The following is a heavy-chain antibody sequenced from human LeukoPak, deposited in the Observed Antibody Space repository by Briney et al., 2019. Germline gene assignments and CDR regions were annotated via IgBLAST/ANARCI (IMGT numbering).Heavy chain of an antibody. J-gene: IGHJ4*02. CDR2: IYYSGST. V-gene: IGHV4-39*01. CDR3: AIFKRREYYFDY. CDR1: GGSISSSSYY. Sequence: KPSETLSLTCTVSGGSISSSSYYWGWIRQPPGKGLEWIGSIYYSGSTYYNPSLKSRVTISVDTSKNQFSLKLSSVTAADTAVYYCAIFKRREYYFDYWGQGTLVTVSS.